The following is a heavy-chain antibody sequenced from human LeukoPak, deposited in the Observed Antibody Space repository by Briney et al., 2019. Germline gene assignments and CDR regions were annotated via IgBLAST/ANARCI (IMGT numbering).Heavy chain of an antibody. CDR2: FDPEDGET. D-gene: IGHD3-10*01. Sequence: ASVKVSCKVSGYTLTELSMHWVRQAPGKGLEWMGGFDPEDGETIYAQKFQGRVTMTEDTSTDTAYMELGSLRSEDTAVYYCATVKGSGSLYMDVWGKGTTVTISS. J-gene: IGHJ6*03. V-gene: IGHV1-24*01. CDR3: ATVKGSGSLYMDV. CDR1: GYTLTELS.